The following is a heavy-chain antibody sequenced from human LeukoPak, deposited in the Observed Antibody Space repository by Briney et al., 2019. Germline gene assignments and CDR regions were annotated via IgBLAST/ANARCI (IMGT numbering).Heavy chain of an antibody. CDR3: ARRGGSSSRRSPIDY. V-gene: IGHV3-7*01. CDR2: IRQDGSQR. J-gene: IGHJ4*02. CDR1: GFTFSDYW. D-gene: IGHD6-6*01. Sequence: GGSLRLSCTASGFTFSDYWMTWVRQAPGKGPEWVANIRQDGSQRYYVDSVRGRFTISRDNAKNSLFLQMNGLRAENTTVYYCARRGGSSSRRSPIDYWGQGTLVTVSS.